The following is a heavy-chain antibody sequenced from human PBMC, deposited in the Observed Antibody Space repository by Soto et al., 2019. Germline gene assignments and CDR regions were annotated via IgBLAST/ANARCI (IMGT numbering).Heavy chain of an antibody. J-gene: IGHJ4*02. CDR1: GYTFTTYG. D-gene: IGHD3-22*01. Sequence: ASVKVSCKASGYTFTTYGFSWVRQAPGQGLECVGWISASNGNTHYSQKFQGRVTMTTDTSTSTAYMELRSLTSGDTAVYYCASEPIYYNHGSCYYPLGYWGQGTLVTVSS. V-gene: IGHV1-18*04. CDR2: ISASNGNT. CDR3: ASEPIYYNHGSCYYPLGY.